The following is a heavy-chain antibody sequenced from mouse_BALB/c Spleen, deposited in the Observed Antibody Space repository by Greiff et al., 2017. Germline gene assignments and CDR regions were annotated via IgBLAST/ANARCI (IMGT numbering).Heavy chain of an antibody. J-gene: IGHJ4*01. CDR3: ARYDYDDAMDY. Sequence: EVMLVESGGGLVQPGGSLKLSCAASGFTFSSYTMSWVRQTPEKRLEWVAYISNGGGSTYYPDTVKGRFTISRDNAKNTLYLQMSSLKSEDTAMYYCARYDYDDAMDYWGQGTSVTVSS. CDR1: GFTFSSYT. V-gene: IGHV5-12-2*01. D-gene: IGHD2-4*01. CDR2: ISNGGGST.